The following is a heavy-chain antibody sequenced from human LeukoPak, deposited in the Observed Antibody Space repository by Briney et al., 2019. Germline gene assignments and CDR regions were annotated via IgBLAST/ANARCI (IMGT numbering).Heavy chain of an antibody. J-gene: IGHJ4*02. D-gene: IGHD7-27*01. CDR3: AKDKLGMEYYFDY. CDR2: MSYDGSNK. V-gene: IGHV3-30*18. Sequence: GRSLRLSCAASGFTFSSYGMHWVRQAPGKELEGVAVMSYDGSNKYYADSVKGRFTISRDNSKNTLYLQMNSLRAEDTAVYYCAKDKLGMEYYFDYWGQGTLVTVSS. CDR1: GFTFSSYG.